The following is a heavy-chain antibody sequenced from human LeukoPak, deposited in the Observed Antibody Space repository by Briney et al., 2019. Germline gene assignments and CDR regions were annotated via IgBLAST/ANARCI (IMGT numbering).Heavy chain of an antibody. J-gene: IGHJ6*03. CDR3: ARDYDRYYMDV. Sequence: GGSLRLSCAASGFTFSSYSMNWVRQAPEKGLEWVSSISSSSSYIYYADSVKGRFTISRDNAKNTLYLQMNSLRAEDTAVYYCARDYDRYYMDVWGKGTTVTVSS. CDR2: ISSSSSYI. D-gene: IGHD3-3*01. V-gene: IGHV3-21*01. CDR1: GFTFSSYS.